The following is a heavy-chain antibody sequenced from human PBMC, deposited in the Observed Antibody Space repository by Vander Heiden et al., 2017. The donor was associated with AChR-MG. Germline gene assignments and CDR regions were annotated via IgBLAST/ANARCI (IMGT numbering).Heavy chain of an antibody. CDR1: GGSIRSGNW. J-gene: IGHJ5*02. Sequence: QVQLQESGPGLVKPSGTLSLTSAVSGGSIRSGNWWSWVRQPQGKGLEWIGEIYHSGSTNYNPSLKSRVTISVDKSKNQFSLKLSSVTAADTAVYYCARSQREDDYGDNWFDPWGQGTLVTVSS. V-gene: IGHV4-4*02. D-gene: IGHD4-17*01. CDR2: IYHSGST. CDR3: ARSQREDDYGDNWFDP.